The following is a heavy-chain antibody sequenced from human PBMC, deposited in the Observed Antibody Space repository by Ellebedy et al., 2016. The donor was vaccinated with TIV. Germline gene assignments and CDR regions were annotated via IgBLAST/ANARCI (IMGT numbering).Heavy chain of an antibody. J-gene: IGHJ6*02. V-gene: IGHV3-53*01. CDR1: GVTVSDNY. Sequence: GGSLRLXXTVSGVTVSDNYINWVRQAPGKGLDWVSVIFSGGSTFYADSVKGRFTISRDNSKNTLYLQMNNLRAKDTAVYYCGRGSTGNYYALDVWGQGTTVTVSS. D-gene: IGHD1-1*01. CDR3: GRGSTGNYYALDV. CDR2: IFSGGST.